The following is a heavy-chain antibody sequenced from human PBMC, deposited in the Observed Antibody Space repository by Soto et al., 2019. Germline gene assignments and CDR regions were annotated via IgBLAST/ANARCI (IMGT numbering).Heavy chain of an antibody. D-gene: IGHD3-3*01. J-gene: IGHJ5*02. CDR1: GFTFSRYG. Sequence: QVQVVESGGGVVQPGRSLRLSCAASGFTFSRYGMHWVRQAPGKGLEWVATISYDAKNKYYADSVKGRFTVARDNSRNNLYLEMNSLRPEDTAMYYCAKEGIRTIFGAVISSWFDPWGPGTLVTVSS. CDR2: ISYDAKNK. V-gene: IGHV3-30*18. CDR3: AKEGIRTIFGAVISSWFDP.